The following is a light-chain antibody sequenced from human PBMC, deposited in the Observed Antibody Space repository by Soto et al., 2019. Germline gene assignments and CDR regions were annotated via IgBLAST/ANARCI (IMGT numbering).Light chain of an antibody. CDR2: KAS. CDR3: QQYNDYSWT. J-gene: IGKJ1*01. V-gene: IGKV1-5*03. Sequence: IPINQSPSTLSGSVGDRVTITCRASQPISSWLGWYQQKAGKAPKLLIYKASTLKSGVPSRFSGSGCGTEFTLTISSLQPDDVAIYYCQQYNDYSWTFGQGTKVDIK. CDR1: QPISSW.